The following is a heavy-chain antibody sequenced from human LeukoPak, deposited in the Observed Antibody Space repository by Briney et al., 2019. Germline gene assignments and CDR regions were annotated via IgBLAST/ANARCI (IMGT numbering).Heavy chain of an antibody. D-gene: IGHD5-18*01. CDR3: ARDGRYSFPHGYYYMDV. CDR1: GGSISSGSYY. V-gene: IGHV4-61*02. Sequence: PSETLSLTCTVSGGSISSGSYYWSWIRQPAGKGLEWIGRIYTSGSTNYNPSLKSRVTISVDTSKNQFSLKLSSVTAADTAVYYCARDGRYSFPHGYYYMDVWGKGTTVTVSS. J-gene: IGHJ6*03. CDR2: IYTSGST.